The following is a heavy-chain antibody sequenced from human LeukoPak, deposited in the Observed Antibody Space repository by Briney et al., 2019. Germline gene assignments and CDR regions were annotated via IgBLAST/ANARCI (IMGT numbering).Heavy chain of an antibody. J-gene: IGHJ4*02. V-gene: IGHV4-39*07. Sequence: SETLSLTCTVSGGSISSSSYYWGWIRQPPGKGLEWIGTIYYSGSTYYNPSLKSRVTISVDTSKNQFSLKLSSVTAADTAVYYCARGPKLIAAALDNWGQGTLVTVSS. D-gene: IGHD6-13*01. CDR2: IYYSGST. CDR1: GGSISSSSYY. CDR3: ARGPKLIAAALDN.